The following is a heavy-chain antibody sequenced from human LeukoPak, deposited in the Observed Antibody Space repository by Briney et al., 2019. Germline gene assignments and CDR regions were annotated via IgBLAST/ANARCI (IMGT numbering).Heavy chain of an antibody. J-gene: IGHJ4*02. CDR1: GFPVSANY. Sequence: GGSLRPSCAASGFPVSANYMSWVRQAPGRGLGWVSVIYSGGSTYYADSVKGRFTISRDNSKNTLYLQMNSLRAEDTAVYYCARGREGSYFDYWGQGTLVTVSS. V-gene: IGHV3-53*01. CDR3: ARGREGSYFDY. CDR2: IYSGGST.